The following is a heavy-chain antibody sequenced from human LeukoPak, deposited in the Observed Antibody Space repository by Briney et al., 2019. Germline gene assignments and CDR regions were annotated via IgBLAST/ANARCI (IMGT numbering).Heavy chain of an antibody. V-gene: IGHV1-8*01. CDR3: ARAPMGTAPLY. CDR1: GYTFTNFD. J-gene: IGHJ4*02. Sequence: ASVRVSCKASGYTFTNFDINWVRQAPGQGLEWMGWMNPVSGKAGSAQKFQGRVTLTRDTSINTAYMEVSSLTSDDMAFYYCARAPMGTAPLYWGQGTLVTVSS. CDR2: MNPVSGKA. D-gene: IGHD5-18*01.